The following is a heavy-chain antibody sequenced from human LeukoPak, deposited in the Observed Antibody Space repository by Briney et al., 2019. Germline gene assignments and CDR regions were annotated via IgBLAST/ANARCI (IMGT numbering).Heavy chain of an antibody. CDR1: GFTFSSYS. J-gene: IGHJ4*02. D-gene: IGHD3-22*01. V-gene: IGHV3-48*04. Sequence: GGSLRLSCAASGFTFSSYSMNWVRQAPGKGLEWVSYISSSSSTIYYADSVKGRFTISRDNAKNSLYLQMNSLRAEDTALYYCAKDISQYYYDSSGYFDYWGQGTLVTVSS. CDR3: AKDISQYYYDSSGYFDY. CDR2: ISSSSSTI.